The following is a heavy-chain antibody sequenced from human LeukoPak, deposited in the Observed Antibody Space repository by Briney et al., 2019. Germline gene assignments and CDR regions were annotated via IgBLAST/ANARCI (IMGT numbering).Heavy chain of an antibody. Sequence: SETLSLTCTVSGGSISNYYWNWIRQPPGKGLEWIGYIYYTGSTNYDPSLKSRVTMSVDTSKDQFSLNLQSVTPEDTAVYYCARNLIPEQLVVNFWGQGTLVTVSS. CDR2: IYYTGST. CDR1: GGSISNYY. J-gene: IGHJ4*02. CDR3: ARNLIPEQLVVNF. D-gene: IGHD6-13*01. V-gene: IGHV4-59*01.